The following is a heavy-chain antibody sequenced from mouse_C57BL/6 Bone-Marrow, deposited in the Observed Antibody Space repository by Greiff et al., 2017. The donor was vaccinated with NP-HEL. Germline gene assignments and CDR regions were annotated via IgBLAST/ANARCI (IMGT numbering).Heavy chain of an antibody. Sequence: VHVKQSGPELVKPGASVKISCKASGYSFTGYYMHWVKQSHGNILDWIGYIYPYNGVSSYNQKFKGKATLTVDKSSSTAYMELRSLTSEDSAVYYCARWGVLYWYFDVWGTGTTVTVSS. V-gene: IGHV1-31*01. CDR3: ARWGVLYWYFDV. J-gene: IGHJ1*03. CDR1: GYSFTGYY. CDR2: IYPYNGVS. D-gene: IGHD1-1*01.